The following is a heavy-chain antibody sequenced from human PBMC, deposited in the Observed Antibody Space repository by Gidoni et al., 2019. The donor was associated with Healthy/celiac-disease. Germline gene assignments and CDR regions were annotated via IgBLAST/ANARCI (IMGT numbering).Heavy chain of an antibody. D-gene: IGHD3-10*01. CDR3: AKDLWFGVGSGFDY. Sequence: EVQLVESGGGLVQPGRSLRLSCAASGFTFDDYAMHWVRQAPGKGLAWLSGISWNSGSIGDADSVKGRFTISRDNAKNSLYLQMNSLRAEDTALYYCAKDLWFGVGSGFDYWGQGTLVTVSS. CDR2: ISWNSGSI. J-gene: IGHJ4*02. CDR1: GFTFDDYA. V-gene: IGHV3-9*01.